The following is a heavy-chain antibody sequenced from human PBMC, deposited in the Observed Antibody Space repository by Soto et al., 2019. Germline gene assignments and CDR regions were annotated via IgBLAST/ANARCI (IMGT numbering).Heavy chain of an antibody. D-gene: IGHD3-10*01. V-gene: IGHV1-8*01. CDR1: GYTLTSYD. CDR3: ASDTSGWFAFDI. CDR2: MNPNSGNT. J-gene: IGHJ3*02. Sequence: ASVKVSCKASGYTLTSYDINWVRQATGQGLEWMGWMNPNSGNTGYAQKFQGRVTMTRNTSISTAYMELSSLRSEDTAVYYCASDTSGWFAFDIWGRGTMVTVSS.